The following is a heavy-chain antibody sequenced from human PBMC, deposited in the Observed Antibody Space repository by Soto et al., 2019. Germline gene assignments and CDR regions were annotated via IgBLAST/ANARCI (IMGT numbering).Heavy chain of an antibody. Sequence: PSETLSLTCTVSGGSISSSSYYWGWIRQPPGKGLEWIGSIYYSGSTYYNPSLKSRVTISVDTSKNQFSLKLSSVTAADTAVYYCERGSSSSRRPLRPYKWFDPGGQGTLVTVSS. CDR3: ERGSSSSRRPLRPYKWFDP. CDR2: IYYSGST. J-gene: IGHJ5*02. V-gene: IGHV4-39*01. CDR1: GGSISSSSYY. D-gene: IGHD6-6*01.